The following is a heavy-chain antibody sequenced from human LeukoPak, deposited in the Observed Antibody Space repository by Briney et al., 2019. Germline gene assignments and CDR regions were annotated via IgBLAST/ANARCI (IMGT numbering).Heavy chain of an antibody. CDR2: ISGSGDST. D-gene: IGHD6-6*01. CDR1: GFTFSTYA. Sequence: GGSLGLSCAASGFTFSTYAMSWVRQAPGKGLEWVSGISGSGDSTCYADSVKGRFTISRDNSKNTLYLQMNSLRAEDTAVYYCAKCASGRSSFFDYWGQGALVTVSS. V-gene: IGHV3-23*01. CDR3: AKCASGRSSFFDY. J-gene: IGHJ4*02.